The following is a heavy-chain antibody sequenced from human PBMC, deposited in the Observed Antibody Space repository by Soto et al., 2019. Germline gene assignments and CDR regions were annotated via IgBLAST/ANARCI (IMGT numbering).Heavy chain of an antibody. Sequence: QVQLVQSGAEVKKPGASVKVSCKASGYTFTSYYMHWVRQAPGQGLEWMGIINPSGGSTSYAQKFQGRVTMTRDTSTSTVYMELSSLRSEDTAVYYCARDRGYYDSGGYYLSYDYWGQGTLVTVSS. CDR3: ARDRGYYDSGGYYLSYDY. J-gene: IGHJ4*02. CDR1: GYTFTSYY. D-gene: IGHD3-22*01. V-gene: IGHV1-46*01. CDR2: INPSGGST.